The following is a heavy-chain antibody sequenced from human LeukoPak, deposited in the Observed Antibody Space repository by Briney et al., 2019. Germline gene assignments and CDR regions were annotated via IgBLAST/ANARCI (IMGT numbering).Heavy chain of an antibody. CDR1: GGTFSSYT. CDR2: ISAYNGNT. D-gene: IGHD3-22*01. Sequence: ASVKVSCKASGGTFSSYTISWVRQAPGQGLEWMGWISAYNGNTNYAQKLQGRVTMTTDTSTSTAYMELRSLGSDDTAVYYCARDPHYYDSSGYPPPFDYWGQGTLVTVSS. J-gene: IGHJ4*02. V-gene: IGHV1-18*01. CDR3: ARDPHYYDSSGYPPPFDY.